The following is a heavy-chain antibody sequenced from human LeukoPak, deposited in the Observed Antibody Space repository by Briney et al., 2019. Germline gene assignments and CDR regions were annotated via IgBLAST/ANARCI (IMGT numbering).Heavy chain of an antibody. CDR1: GYTFTSYG. V-gene: IGHV1-18*01. CDR3: ARDRVTYYDFWSGDYYYMDV. D-gene: IGHD3-3*01. J-gene: IGHJ6*03. Sequence: GASVKVSCKASGYTFTSYGISWVRQAPGQGLEWMGWITAYNGNTNYAQKLQGRVTMTTDTSTSTAYMELRSLRSDDTAVYYCARDRVTYYDFWSGDYYYMDVWGKGTTVTVSS. CDR2: ITAYNGNT.